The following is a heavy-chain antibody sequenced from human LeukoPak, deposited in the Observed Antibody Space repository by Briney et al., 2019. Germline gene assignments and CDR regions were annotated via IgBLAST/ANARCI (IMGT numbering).Heavy chain of an antibody. CDR3: ARGGRYYYGSGSYSSFDY. V-gene: IGHV3-21*01. D-gene: IGHD3-10*01. CDR2: ISSSSSYI. Sequence: PGGSLRLSCAASGFTFSSYSMNWVRQAPGKGLEWVSSISSSSSYIYYADSVKGRFTISRDNAKNSLYLQMNSLRAEDTAVYYCARGGRYYYGSGSYSSFDYWGQGTLVTVSS. CDR1: GFTFSSYS. J-gene: IGHJ4*02.